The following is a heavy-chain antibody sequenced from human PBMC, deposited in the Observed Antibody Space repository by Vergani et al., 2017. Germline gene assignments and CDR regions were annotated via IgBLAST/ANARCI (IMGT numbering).Heavy chain of an antibody. D-gene: IGHD3-10*01. CDR1: GFSFSSHA. J-gene: IGHJ6*03. CDR2: ISNDGSKK. CDR3: AKAGSVTSGSLQYNFYMDG. V-gene: IGHV3-30*18. Sequence: QVQLAESGGGRVQPGRSLRLSCAASGFSFSSHAIHWVRQAPGKGLEWVAVISNDGSKKYYADSVKGRFTISRDNSKNTLDLQMNSLRTQDTAVYYCAKAGSVTSGSLQYNFYMDGRVKGATVTVS.